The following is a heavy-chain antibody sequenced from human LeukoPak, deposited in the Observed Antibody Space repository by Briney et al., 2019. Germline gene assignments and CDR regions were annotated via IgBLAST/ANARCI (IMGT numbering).Heavy chain of an antibody. J-gene: IGHJ6*04. Sequence: GGSLRLSCAASGFTFSSYAMSWVRQAPGKGLEWVSAISGSGGSTYYADSVKGRFTISRDNSKNTLYLQMNSLRAEDTAVYYCARSHKRSPYYYYGMDVWGKGTTVTVSS. D-gene: IGHD3-10*01. CDR1: GFTFSSYA. CDR2: ISGSGGST. CDR3: ARSHKRSPYYYYGMDV. V-gene: IGHV3-23*01.